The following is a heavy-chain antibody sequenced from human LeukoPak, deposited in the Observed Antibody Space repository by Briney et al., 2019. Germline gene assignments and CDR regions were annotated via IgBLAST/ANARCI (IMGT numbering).Heavy chain of an antibody. V-gene: IGHV1-18*01. CDR1: GYTLTSYG. Sequence: ASVKVSCKASGYTLTSYGISWVRQVPGQGLEWMGWTSAYNGNRNYAQKLQGRVTMTTDTSTSTAYMELRSLRSDDTAVYYCARDINIVVVPAASYYYYYGMDVWGQGTTVTVSS. CDR3: ARDINIVVVPAASYYYYYGMDV. J-gene: IGHJ6*02. D-gene: IGHD2-2*01. CDR2: TSAYNGNR.